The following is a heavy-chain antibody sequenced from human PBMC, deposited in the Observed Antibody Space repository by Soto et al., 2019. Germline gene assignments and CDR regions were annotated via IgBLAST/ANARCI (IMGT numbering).Heavy chain of an antibody. Sequence: QVQLVESGGGVVQPGRSLRLTCAASGCIFSGSGMHWVRQAPGKGLEWVALVSNDGIRKYYGDSVKGRFTISRDNAENTLYLQMNSLRAEDTAVYYCARWVGGSMYDNSGKYDSWGQGTLVTVSS. CDR2: VSNDGIRK. D-gene: IGHD3-22*01. CDR3: ARWVGGSMYDNSGKYDS. CDR1: GCIFSGSG. V-gene: IGHV3-30*03. J-gene: IGHJ5*01.